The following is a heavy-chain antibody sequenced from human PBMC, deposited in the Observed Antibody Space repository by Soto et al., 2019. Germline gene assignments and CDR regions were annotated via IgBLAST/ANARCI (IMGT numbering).Heavy chain of an antibody. J-gene: IGHJ3*02. CDR1: GGSISSGGYY. Sequence: QVQLQESGPGLVKPSQTLSLTCTVSGGSISSGGYYWSWIRQHPGKGLEWIGYVYYSGSTYYNPSLKSRVTISVDTSKNQLSLKLSSVTAADTAVYYCARDVDCSSTSCCENHDAFDIWGQGTMVTVSS. D-gene: IGHD2-2*01. V-gene: IGHV4-31*03. CDR3: ARDVDCSSTSCCENHDAFDI. CDR2: VYYSGST.